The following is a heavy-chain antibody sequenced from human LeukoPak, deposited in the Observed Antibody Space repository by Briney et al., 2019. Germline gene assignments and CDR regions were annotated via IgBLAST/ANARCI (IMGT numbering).Heavy chain of an antibody. J-gene: IGHJ4*02. Sequence: GGSLRLSCAASGFTFTTYWMHWVRQAPGEGLVWVSHINSDGSITSYADSVKGRFTISRDNAKNTLYLQMNSLRAEDTAVYYCARDFLAAAGTIAYWGQGTLVTVSS. D-gene: IGHD6-13*01. CDR1: GFTFTTYW. CDR2: INSDGSIT. V-gene: IGHV3-74*01. CDR3: ARDFLAAAGTIAY.